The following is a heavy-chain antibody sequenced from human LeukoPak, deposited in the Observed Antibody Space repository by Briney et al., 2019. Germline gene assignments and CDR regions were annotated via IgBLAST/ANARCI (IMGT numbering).Heavy chain of an antibody. V-gene: IGHV3-7*01. Sequence: GGSLRLSCAASGFTFSTYWMSWVRQAPGKGLELVANIHQDGNEKYYVDSVRGRFTISRDNAKNSLYLQMNSLRAEDTAVYYCASGYYYDSSGFQSHAFDIWGQGTMVTVSS. CDR3: ASGYYYDSSGFQSHAFDI. D-gene: IGHD3-22*01. J-gene: IGHJ3*02. CDR2: IHQDGNEK. CDR1: GFTFSTYW.